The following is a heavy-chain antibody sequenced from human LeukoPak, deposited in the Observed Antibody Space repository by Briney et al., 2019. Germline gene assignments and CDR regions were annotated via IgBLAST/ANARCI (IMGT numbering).Heavy chain of an antibody. J-gene: IGHJ4*02. CDR2: IYSGGST. V-gene: IGHV3-53*01. Sequence: GGSLRLSCAASGLTVSSNYMSWVRQAPGKGLEWVSVIYSGGSTYYADSVKGRFTISRDNSKNTLYLQMNSLRAEDTAVYYCARVLPMVRGVPSFDYWGQGTLVTVSS. CDR3: ARVLPMVRGVPSFDY. CDR1: GLTVSSNY. D-gene: IGHD3-10*01.